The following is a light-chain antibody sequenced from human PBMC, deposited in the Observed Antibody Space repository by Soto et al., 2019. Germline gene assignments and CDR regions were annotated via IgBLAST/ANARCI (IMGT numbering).Light chain of an antibody. CDR3: QQYNTYPWT. J-gene: IGKJ1*01. CDR1: QSISSW. V-gene: IGKV1-5*01. CDR2: DAS. Sequence: DIQMTQSPATLSASVGDRVTITCRASQSISSWLAWYQQKPGKVPKLLIDDASSLESGVPSRFSGSGSGTEFTLTISSLQPDDIATYYCQQYNTYPWTFGKGTKVEIK.